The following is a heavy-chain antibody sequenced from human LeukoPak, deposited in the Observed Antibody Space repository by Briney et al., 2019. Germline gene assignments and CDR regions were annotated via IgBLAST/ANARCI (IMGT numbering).Heavy chain of an antibody. V-gene: IGHV3-20*04. CDR1: GFTFDDYG. CDR3: ARADGYNLGEYYFDY. J-gene: IGHJ4*02. CDR2: INWNGGST. Sequence: GGSLRLSCAASGFTFDDYGMSWVRQAPGKGLEWVSGINWNGGSTGYADSVKGRFTISRDNAKNSLYLQMNSLRAEDTALYYCARADGYNLGEYYFDYWGQGTLVTVSS. D-gene: IGHD5-24*01.